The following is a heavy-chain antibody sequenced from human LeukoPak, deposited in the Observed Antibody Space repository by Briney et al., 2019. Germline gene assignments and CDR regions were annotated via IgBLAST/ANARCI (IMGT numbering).Heavy chain of an antibody. CDR3: ARLTRDYRGNNWFDP. CDR2: IYHSGST. V-gene: IGHV4-38-2*01. J-gene: IGHJ5*02. D-gene: IGHD4-11*01. Sequence: PSETLSLTCAVSGYSISSGYYWGWIRQPPGKGPEWIGSIYHSGSTYYNPSLKSRVTISVDTSKNQFSLKLSSVTAADTAVYYCARLTRDYRGNNWFDPWGQGTLVTVSS. CDR1: GYSISSGYY.